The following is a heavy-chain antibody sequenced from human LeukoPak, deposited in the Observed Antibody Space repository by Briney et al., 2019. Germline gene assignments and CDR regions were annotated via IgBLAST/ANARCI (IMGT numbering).Heavy chain of an antibody. D-gene: IGHD6-19*01. CDR2: ISSSGSTI. J-gene: IGHJ4*02. V-gene: IGHV3-48*03. CDR1: GFTFSSYV. Sequence: GGSLRLTCAASGFTFSSYVMNWVRQAPGKGLEWVSYISSSGSTIYYADSVKGRFTISRDNAKNSLYLQMNSLRAEDTAVYYCARDPNGNPVAGHFDYWGQGTLVTVSS. CDR3: ARDPNGNPVAGHFDY.